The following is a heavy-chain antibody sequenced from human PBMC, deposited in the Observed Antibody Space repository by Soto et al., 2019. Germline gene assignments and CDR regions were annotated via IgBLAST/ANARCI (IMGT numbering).Heavy chain of an antibody. Sequence: GGSLRLSCAASGFTFSSYGMHWVRQAPGKGLAWVAVIWYDGSNKYYADAVKGRFTISRDNSKNTLYLQMNSLRAEDTAVYYGARAGGSGSHTRIYYYGMDVWAKAPRSPS. CDR2: IWYDGSNK. J-gene: IGHJ6*02. CDR1: GFTFSSYG. V-gene: IGHV3-33*01. D-gene: IGHD1-26*01. CDR3: ARAGGSGSHTRIYYYGMDV.